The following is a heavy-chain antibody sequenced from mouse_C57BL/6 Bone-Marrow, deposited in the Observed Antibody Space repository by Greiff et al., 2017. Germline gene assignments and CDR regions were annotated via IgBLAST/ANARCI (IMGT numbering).Heavy chain of an antibody. V-gene: IGHV1-15*01. CDR1: GYTFTDYE. CDR2: IDPETGGT. D-gene: IGHD3-2*02. J-gene: IGHJ3*01. Sequence: QVQLQQSGAELVRPGASVTLSCKASGYTFTDYEMHWVKQTPVHGLEWIGAIDPETGGTAYHQKFKGKAILTADKSSSTAYMELRSLTSEDSAVYYCTETAQGGRPGFAYWGQGTLVTVSA. CDR3: TETAQGGRPGFAY.